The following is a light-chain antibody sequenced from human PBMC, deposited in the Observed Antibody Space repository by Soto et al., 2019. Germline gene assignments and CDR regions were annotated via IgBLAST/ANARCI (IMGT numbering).Light chain of an antibody. Sequence: EIVLTQSPGTLSLSPGDTATLSCRASQSVGGSLAWYQQKPGQPPRLLVYDVSNRATGIPARFSGSGSTTDLTLTISTLEPEDFAVYYCQQRSNSPPTWTFGQGTKVEL. V-gene: IGKV3-11*01. CDR2: DVS. CDR3: QQRSNSPPTWT. CDR1: QSVGGS. J-gene: IGKJ1*01.